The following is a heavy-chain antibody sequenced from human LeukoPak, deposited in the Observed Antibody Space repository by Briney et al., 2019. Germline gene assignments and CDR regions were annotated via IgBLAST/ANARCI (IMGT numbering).Heavy chain of an antibody. D-gene: IGHD6-19*01. CDR3: ARDRVSYQGVAVAGSHYYGMDV. Sequence: ASVKVSCKVSGYTLTELSMHWVRQAPGKGLEWMGGFDPEDGETIYAQKFQGRVTMTEDTSTDTAYMELSSLRSEDTAVYYCARDRVSYQGVAVAGSHYYGMDVWGQGTTVTVSS. CDR2: FDPEDGET. CDR1: GYTLTELS. J-gene: IGHJ6*02. V-gene: IGHV1-24*01.